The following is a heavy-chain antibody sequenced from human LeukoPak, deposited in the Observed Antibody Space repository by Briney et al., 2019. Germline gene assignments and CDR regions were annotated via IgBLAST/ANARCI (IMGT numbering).Heavy chain of an antibody. CDR1: GGSISSYY. V-gene: IGHV4-59*01. CDR3: ARDRYYYGSGRPPYYYGMDF. D-gene: IGHD3-10*01. J-gene: IGHJ6*02. CDR2: IYYSGST. Sequence: SETLSLTCTVSGGSISSYYWSWIRQPPGKGLEWIGYIYYSGSTNYNPSLKSRVTISVDTSKNQFSLKLSSVTAADPAVYYCARDRYYYGSGRPPYYYGMDFWGQGTMVTVSS.